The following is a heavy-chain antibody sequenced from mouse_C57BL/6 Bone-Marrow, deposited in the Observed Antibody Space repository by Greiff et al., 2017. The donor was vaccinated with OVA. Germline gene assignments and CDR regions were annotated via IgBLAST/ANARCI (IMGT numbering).Heavy chain of an antibody. CDR1: GYTFTSYG. D-gene: IGHD2-5*01. J-gene: IGHJ3*01. CDR2: IYPRSGNT. V-gene: IGHV1-81*01. Sequence: QVQLQQSGAELVRPGASVKLSCKASGYTFTSYGISWVKQRTGQGLEWIGEIYPRSGNTYYNEKFKGKATLTADKSSITAYIELRSLTSEDSAVYFCARSGSNYVAWFAYWGQGTLVTVSA. CDR3: ARSGSNYVAWFAY.